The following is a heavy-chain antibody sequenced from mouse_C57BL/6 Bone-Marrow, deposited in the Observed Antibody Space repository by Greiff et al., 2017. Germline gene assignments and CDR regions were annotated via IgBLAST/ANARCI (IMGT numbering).Heavy chain of an antibody. Sequence: EVMLVESGGDLVKPGGSLKLSCAASGFTFSSYGMSWVRQTPDKRLEWVATISSGGSYTYYPDSVKGRFTISRDNAKNTLYLQMSSLKSEDTAMYYCVRVIDYSYAMDYWGQGTSVTVSS. J-gene: IGHJ4*01. CDR1: GFTFSSYG. V-gene: IGHV5-6*02. CDR2: ISSGGSYT. CDR3: VRVIDYSYAMDY. D-gene: IGHD2-4*01.